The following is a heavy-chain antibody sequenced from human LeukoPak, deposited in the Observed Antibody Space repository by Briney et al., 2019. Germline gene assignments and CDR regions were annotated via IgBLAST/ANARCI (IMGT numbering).Heavy chain of an antibody. D-gene: IGHD2-15*01. CDR1: GYTFTGYH. V-gene: IGHV1-2*02. CDR3: TRRPGSCSGDTCYSEYNFDY. CDR2: INPNSGAT. J-gene: IGHJ4*02. Sequence: GASVKVSCKTSGYTFTGYHIHWVRQAPGQGLEWMGCINPNSGATNYAQKFQGSVTMTRDTSITTAYMEVIRLRSDDTAVYYCTRRPGSCSGDTCYSEYNFDYWGQGTLVTVSS.